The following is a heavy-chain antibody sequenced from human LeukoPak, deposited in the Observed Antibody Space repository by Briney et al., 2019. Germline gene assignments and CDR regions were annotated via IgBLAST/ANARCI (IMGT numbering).Heavy chain of an antibody. Sequence: GATVKVSCKASGYTFTGYYMHWVRPAPGQGLEWMGWINPNSGGTNYAQKFQGRVTMTRDTSISTAYMELSRLRSDDTAVYYCARGRVYCSSTSCFFTFGMDVWGQGTTVTVSS. J-gene: IGHJ6*02. V-gene: IGHV1-2*02. CDR2: INPNSGGT. D-gene: IGHD2-2*01. CDR3: ARGRVYCSSTSCFFTFGMDV. CDR1: GYTFTGYY.